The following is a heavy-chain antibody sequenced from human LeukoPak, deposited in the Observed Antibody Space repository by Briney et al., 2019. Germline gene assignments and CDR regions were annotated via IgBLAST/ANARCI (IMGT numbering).Heavy chain of an antibody. CDR2: INPNSGGA. CDR3: ASAFPSSLGYYYYYMDV. CDR1: GYTFTSYY. V-gene: IGHV1-2*02. Sequence: GASVKVSCKASGYTFTSYYMHWVRQAPGQGLEWMGWINPNSGGANYAQKFQGRVTMTRDTSISTAYMELSRLRSDDTAVYYCASAFPSSLGYYYYYMDVWGKGTTVTVSS. J-gene: IGHJ6*03. D-gene: IGHD3-16*01.